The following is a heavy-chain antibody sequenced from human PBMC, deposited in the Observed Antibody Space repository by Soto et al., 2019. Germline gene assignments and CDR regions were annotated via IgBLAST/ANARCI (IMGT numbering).Heavy chain of an antibody. CDR3: AREVKLITIFGVVTPDYYYYGMDV. CDR2: IIPIFGTA. J-gene: IGHJ6*02. Sequence: ASVKVSCKASGGTFSSYAISWVRHAPGQGXEWMGGIIPIFGTANYAQKFQGRVTITADESTSTAYMELSSLRSEDTAVYYCAREVKLITIFGVVTPDYYYYGMDVWGQGTTVTVSS. V-gene: IGHV1-69*13. D-gene: IGHD3-3*01. CDR1: GGTFSSYA.